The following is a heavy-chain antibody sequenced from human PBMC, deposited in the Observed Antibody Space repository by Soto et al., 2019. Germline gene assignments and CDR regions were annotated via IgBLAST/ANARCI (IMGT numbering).Heavy chain of an antibody. CDR1: GGSFSDYA. V-gene: IGHV1-69*01. CDR2: IIPMLGTP. CDR3: ARDPQKYYDLGVVV. Sequence: QVQLVQSGAELKKPGSSVRVSCKASGGSFSDYAISWVRQAPGQGLEWVGGIIPMLGTPNYAPELQGRVTITADASTSTVYMELSSLRSEDTAVYYCARDPQKYYDLGVVVWGPGTTVIVSS. J-gene: IGHJ6*02. D-gene: IGHD3-3*01.